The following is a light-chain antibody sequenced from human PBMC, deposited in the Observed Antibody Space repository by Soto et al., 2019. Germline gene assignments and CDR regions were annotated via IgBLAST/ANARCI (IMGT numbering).Light chain of an antibody. J-gene: IGKJ5*01. Sequence: DIQMTQSPSSLSASVGDRVTITCQASQDISNYLNWYQQKPGKAPKLLIYDASNLETWVPSRFSGSGSGTDFTFTITSLQPEDIATYYCQQYKHLITFGQGTRLEIK. CDR1: QDISNY. CDR3: QQYKHLIT. V-gene: IGKV1-33*01. CDR2: DAS.